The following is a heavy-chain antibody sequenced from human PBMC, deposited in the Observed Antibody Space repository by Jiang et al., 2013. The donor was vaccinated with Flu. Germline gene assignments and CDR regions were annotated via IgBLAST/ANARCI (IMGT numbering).Heavy chain of an antibody. J-gene: IGHJ4*02. Sequence: QLVESGGGLVQPGGSLRLSCAASGFTFSSYAMSWVRQAPGKGLEWVSAISGSGGSTYYADSVKGRFTISRDNSKNTLYLQMNSLRAEDTAVYYCAKVSSITMIVVAHQGLDYWGQGTLVTVSS. V-gene: IGHV3-23*04. CDR3: AKVSSITMIVVAHQGLDY. D-gene: IGHD3-22*01. CDR2: ISGSGGST. CDR1: GFTFSSYA.